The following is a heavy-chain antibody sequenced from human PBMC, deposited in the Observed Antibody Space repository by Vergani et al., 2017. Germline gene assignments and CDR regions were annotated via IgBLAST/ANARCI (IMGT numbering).Heavy chain of an antibody. Sequence: QMQLQESGPGLVKASETLSLTCTVSGDSIISRSYYWGWIRQPPGKGLEWIGSIYNSGNGDSSSSLKSRVTISADTSKNQCSLRLTSVTAADTAVYYCASGKYYSDSTSHFRGRYFDVWGRGTLVTVPS. CDR2: IYNSGNG. D-gene: IGHD3-16*01. CDR1: GDSIISRSYY. CDR3: ASGKYYSDSTSHFRGRYFDV. V-gene: IGHV4-39*01. J-gene: IGHJ2*01.